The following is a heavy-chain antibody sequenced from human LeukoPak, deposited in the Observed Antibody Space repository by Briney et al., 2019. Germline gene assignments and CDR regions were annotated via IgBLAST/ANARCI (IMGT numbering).Heavy chain of an antibody. CDR3: ARGQTTVNSDS. Sequence: SQTLSLTCTVSGGSISSAPYYWNWIRQPAGKGLEWIGRIYTSATTIYTSGTTHYNPSLKSRVTISADTSKSQFSLNLSSVTAADTAVYYCARGQTTVNSDSWGQGTLVTVSS. CDR1: GGSISSAPYY. J-gene: IGHJ4*02. V-gene: IGHV4-61*02. CDR2: IYTSATTIYTSGTT. D-gene: IGHD4-17*01.